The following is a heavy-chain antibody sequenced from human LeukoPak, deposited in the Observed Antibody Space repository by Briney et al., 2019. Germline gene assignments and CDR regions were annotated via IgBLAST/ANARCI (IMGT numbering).Heavy chain of an antibody. V-gene: IGHV3-7*01. CDR1: AFTLSKYW. D-gene: IGHD4-23*01. CDR2: MKEDGGEI. CDR3: ARDRGYSTFDY. J-gene: IGHJ4*02. Sequence: GGSLRLSCAASAFTLSKYWMSWVRQAPGKGLEWVANMKEDGGEINYVDSVKGRFTISRDNAKNSLYLQMNSLRVDDTAVYYCARDRGYSTFDYWGQGTLVTVSS.